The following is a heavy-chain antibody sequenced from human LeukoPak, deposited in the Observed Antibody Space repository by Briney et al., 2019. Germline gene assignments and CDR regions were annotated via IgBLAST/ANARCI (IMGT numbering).Heavy chain of an antibody. CDR3: AREAGGRLPIDY. D-gene: IGHD5-18*01. CDR1: GFTVSSSY. V-gene: IGHV3-66*02. Sequence: GGSLRLSCAASGFTVSSSYMTWVRQAPGKGLDWVSIIYSGGSTSYADSVKGRFTISRDSSKNTVYLQMNSLRPEDTAVYYCAREAGGRLPIDYWGQGTLVTVSS. CDR2: IYSGGST. J-gene: IGHJ4*02.